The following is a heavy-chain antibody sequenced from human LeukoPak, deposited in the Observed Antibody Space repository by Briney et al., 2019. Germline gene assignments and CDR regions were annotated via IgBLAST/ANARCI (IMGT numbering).Heavy chain of an antibody. CDR1: GGSFSGYY. D-gene: IGHD3-10*01. J-gene: IGHJ4*02. V-gene: IGHV4-34*01. CDR2: INHSGST. Sequence: SETLSLTCAVYGGSFSGYYWSWIRQPPGKGLEWIGEINHSGSTNYNPSLQSRVTMPVDTSKNQFSLKLSSVTAVDTAVYYCARKENVYYYFDYWGQGTLVTVSS. CDR3: ARKENVYYYFDY.